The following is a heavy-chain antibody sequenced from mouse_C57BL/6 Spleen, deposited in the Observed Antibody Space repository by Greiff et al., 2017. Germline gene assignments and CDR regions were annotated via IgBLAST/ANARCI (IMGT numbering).Heavy chain of an antibody. D-gene: IGHD2-3*01. Sequence: VQLQQSGAELARPGASVKMSCKASGYTFTSYTMHWVKQRPGQGLEWIGFINPSSGYTKYNQKFKDKATLTADKSSSTAYMQLSSLTSEDSAVYYCARGDDGYYVGYWGQGTTLTVSS. J-gene: IGHJ2*01. CDR3: ARGDDGYYVGY. CDR1: GYTFTSYT. CDR2: INPSSGYT. V-gene: IGHV1-4*01.